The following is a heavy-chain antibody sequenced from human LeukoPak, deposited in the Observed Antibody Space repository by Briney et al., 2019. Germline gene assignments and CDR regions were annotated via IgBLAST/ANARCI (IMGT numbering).Heavy chain of an antibody. V-gene: IGHV1-2*02. CDR1: GYTFTDYY. Sequence: ASVKVSCKASGYTFTDYYMHWVRQAPGQGFEWMGWINPNDGDTNCAQKFQGRVTMTRDTSISTAHMEVSRLRSDDTAVYYCARANFLYCSSSTCLFDYWGHGTLVTVSS. J-gene: IGHJ4*01. D-gene: IGHD2-2*01. CDR3: ARANFLYCSSSTCLFDY. CDR2: INPNDGDT.